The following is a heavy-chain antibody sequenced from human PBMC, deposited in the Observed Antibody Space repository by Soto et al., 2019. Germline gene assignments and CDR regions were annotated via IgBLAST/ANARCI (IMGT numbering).Heavy chain of an antibody. V-gene: IGHV4-59*01. Sequence: SETLSLTCTVSGGSISSYYWSWIRQPPGKGLEWIGYIYYSGSTNYNPSLKSRVTISVDTSKNQFSLKLSSVTAADTAVYYCARWQAVAGTYYFDYWGQGTLVTVSS. CDR3: ARWQAVAGTYYFDY. CDR1: GGSISSYY. CDR2: IYYSGST. D-gene: IGHD6-19*01. J-gene: IGHJ4*02.